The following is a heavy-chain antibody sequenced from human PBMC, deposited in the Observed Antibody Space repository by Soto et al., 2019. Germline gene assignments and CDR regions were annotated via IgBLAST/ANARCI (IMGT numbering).Heavy chain of an antibody. Sequence: QVQLVESGGGVVQPGRSLRLSCAASGFTFSSYGMHWVRQAPGKGLEWVAVISYDGSNKYYADSVKGRFTISRDNSKNTLYLQMNSLRAEDTAVYYCANYNSAAGFDYWGQGTLVTVSS. D-gene: IGHD6-13*01. CDR1: GFTFSSYG. V-gene: IGHV3-30*18. CDR2: ISYDGSNK. CDR3: ANYNSAAGFDY. J-gene: IGHJ4*02.